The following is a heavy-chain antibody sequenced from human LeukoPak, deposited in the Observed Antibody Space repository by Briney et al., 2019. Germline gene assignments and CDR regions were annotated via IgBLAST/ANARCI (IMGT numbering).Heavy chain of an antibody. V-gene: IGHV1-69*01. Sequence: SVKVSCKASGGTFSSYAISWVRQAPGQGLEWMGGIIPIFGTANYAQKFQGRVTITADESTSTAYMELSSLRSEDTAVYYCARSSYDSGEKARTYYFDYWGQGTLVTVSS. CDR3: ARSSYDSGEKARTYYFDY. J-gene: IGHJ4*02. CDR1: GGTFSSYA. CDR2: IIPIFGTA. D-gene: IGHD3-22*01.